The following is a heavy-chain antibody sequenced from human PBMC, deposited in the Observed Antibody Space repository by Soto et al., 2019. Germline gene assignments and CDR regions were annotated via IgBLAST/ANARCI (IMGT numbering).Heavy chain of an antibody. Sequence: GSLRLSCAASGFTFSSYWMHWVRQAPGKGLVWVAQINTDGSSIAYADSVKGRFTISRDNAKNTLYMQMNSLRAEDTAVYYCARAAAAGTYYGMDVWGQGTTVTVSS. D-gene: IGHD6-13*01. V-gene: IGHV3-74*01. CDR3: ARAAAAGTYYGMDV. CDR2: INTDGSSI. J-gene: IGHJ6*02. CDR1: GFTFSSYW.